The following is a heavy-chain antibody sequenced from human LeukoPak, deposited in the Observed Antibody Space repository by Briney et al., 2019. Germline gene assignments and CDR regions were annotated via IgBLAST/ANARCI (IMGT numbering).Heavy chain of an antibody. CDR1: GFTFKSYG. D-gene: IGHD6-13*01. CDR2: ISYDGNDK. V-gene: IGHV3-30*18. Sequence: GGSLRLSCAASGFTFKSYGMHWVRQAPGKGLEWVAVISYDGNDKYHADSVKGRFTISRDNSKNTVYLQMNSLRAEDTAVYYCAKDGDIAAAAYYFDYWGQGTLVTVSS. CDR3: AKDGDIAAAAYYFDY. J-gene: IGHJ4*02.